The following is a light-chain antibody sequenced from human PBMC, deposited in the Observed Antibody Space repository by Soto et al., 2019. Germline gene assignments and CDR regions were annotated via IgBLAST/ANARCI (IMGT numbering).Light chain of an antibody. Sequence: DIQMTQSPSSLSASVGDRVTITCQASQDISNYLNWYQQKPGKAPKLLIYDASNLETGVPSTFSGSGSGTDFTLTISSLQPEDIATYYCLQYDNLPPGFGQGTRLEIK. V-gene: IGKV1-33*01. CDR2: DAS. J-gene: IGKJ5*01. CDR3: LQYDNLPPG. CDR1: QDISNY.